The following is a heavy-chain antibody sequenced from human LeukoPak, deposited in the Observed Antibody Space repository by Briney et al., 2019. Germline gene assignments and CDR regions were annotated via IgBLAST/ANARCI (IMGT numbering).Heavy chain of an antibody. CDR3: ARDKDIVVVPAAMTWDYYYGMDV. V-gene: IGHV4-61*01. CDR1: GGSVSSGSYY. Sequence: SGTLSLTCTVSGGSVSSGSYYWSWIRQPPGKGLEWIGYIYYSGSTNYNPSLKSRVTISVDTSKNQFSLKLSSVTAADTAVYYCARDKDIVVVPAAMTWDYYYGMDVWGKGTTVTVSS. CDR2: IYYSGST. D-gene: IGHD2-2*01. J-gene: IGHJ6*04.